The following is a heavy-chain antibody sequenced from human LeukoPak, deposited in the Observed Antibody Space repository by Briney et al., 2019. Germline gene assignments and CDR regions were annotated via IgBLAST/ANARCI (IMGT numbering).Heavy chain of an antibody. Sequence: GGSLRLSCAASGFTFSRHAMSWVRQAPGKGLEWVSSISDSGDRTCYAASVKGRLTVSRDNSKNTLYLQMNSLRAEDTAVYYCAKNPEGSGWYRGFDYWGQGTLVTVSS. D-gene: IGHD6-19*01. CDR3: AKNPEGSGWYRGFDY. CDR1: GFTFSRHA. V-gene: IGHV3-23*01. CDR2: ISDSGDRT. J-gene: IGHJ4*02.